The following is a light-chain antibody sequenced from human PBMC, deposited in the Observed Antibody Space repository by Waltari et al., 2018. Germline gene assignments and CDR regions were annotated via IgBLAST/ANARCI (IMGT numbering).Light chain of an antibody. CDR3: QSYDSSVSGWV. CDR1: SSNIGAGYD. J-gene: IGLJ3*02. V-gene: IGLV1-40*01. Sequence: QSVLTQPPSVSGAPGQRVAISCAGSSSNIGAGYDLHWYQPVPGTAPKVLIYGDNNRPSWVPDRMSGSKSGTSGSLAISGLQAEDEADYYCQSYDSSVSGWVFGGGTKLTVL. CDR2: GDN.